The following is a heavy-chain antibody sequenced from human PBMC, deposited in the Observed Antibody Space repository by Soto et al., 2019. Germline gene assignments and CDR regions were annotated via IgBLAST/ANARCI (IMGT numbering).Heavy chain of an antibody. CDR1: GFSFSNYV. D-gene: IGHD6-19*01. CDR2: ISEYNGNT. CDR3: AREWPGAGPGAFDI. Sequence: QVQLVQSGAEVKKPGASVKVSCKASGFSFSNYVLNWVRQAPGQGLEWMGWISEYNGNTDHAQKFQGRVTMNTDSSTSTAYMELRSLRSDDTAVYYWAREWPGAGPGAFDIWGQGTMVTVSS. V-gene: IGHV1-18*01. J-gene: IGHJ3*02.